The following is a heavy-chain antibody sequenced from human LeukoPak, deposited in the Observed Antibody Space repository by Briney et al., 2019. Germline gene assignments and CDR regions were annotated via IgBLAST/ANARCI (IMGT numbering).Heavy chain of an antibody. V-gene: IGHV4-59*01. J-gene: IGHJ6*04. CDR2: IYYSGST. CDR3: ARETYGMDV. Sequence: PSETLSLTCTVSGGSISSYYWSWIRQPPGKGLEWIGYIYYSGSTNYNPSLKSRVTISVDTSKNQFSLKLSSVTASDTAVYYCARETYGMDVWGKGTTVTVSS. CDR1: GGSISSYY.